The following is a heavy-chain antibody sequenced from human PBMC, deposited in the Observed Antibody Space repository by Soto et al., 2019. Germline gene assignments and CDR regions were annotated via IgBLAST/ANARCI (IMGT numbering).Heavy chain of an antibody. CDR2: ISSDGSKK. D-gene: IGHD2-8*01. V-gene: IGHV3-30*03. CDR3: SRGGGVYVGSLEYYYYYGMDV. Sequence: QVQLVESGGGVVQPGRSLRLSCAASGFTFSSYGMHWVRQAPGKGLEWVAVISSDGSKKYYADSVKGRFTISRDNSKNTLYLQMNGLRADETAVYYCSRGGGVYVGSLEYYYYYGMDVWGQGTTVTGSS. J-gene: IGHJ6*01. CDR1: GFTFSSYG.